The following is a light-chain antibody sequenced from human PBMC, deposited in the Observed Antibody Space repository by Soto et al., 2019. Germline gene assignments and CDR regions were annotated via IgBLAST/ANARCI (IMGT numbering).Light chain of an antibody. CDR1: SSNIGDNA. CDR3: ATWDDSLNGYV. V-gene: IGLV1-44*01. Sequence: QSVLTQPPSASGTPGQRVTISCSGSSSNIGDNAVNWYQRLPGAAPQLLIFTNSQRPSGVPDRFSGSKSGTSASLAISGLQSEDEADYYCATWDDSLNGYVFGTGTKLTVL. CDR2: TNS. J-gene: IGLJ1*01.